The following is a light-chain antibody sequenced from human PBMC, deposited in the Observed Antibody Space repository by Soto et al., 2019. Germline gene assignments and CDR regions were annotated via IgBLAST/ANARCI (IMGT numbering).Light chain of an antibody. Sequence: EIVMTQSPATLSVSPGERATLSCRASQSVSGNLAWYQQKPGQAPRLLIYGASTRATGIPARFSGSGSGTEFNLTISSLQSEDFAVYYCQQYNNWPQITFGQGPRLETK. CDR2: GAS. V-gene: IGKV3-15*01. J-gene: IGKJ5*01. CDR1: QSVSGN. CDR3: QQYNNWPQIT.